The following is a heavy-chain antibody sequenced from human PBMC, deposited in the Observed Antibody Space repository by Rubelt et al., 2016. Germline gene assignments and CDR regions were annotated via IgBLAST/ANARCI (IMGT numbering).Heavy chain of an antibody. CDR2: IKSKTDGGTR. CDR1: GFTFSSYG. V-gene: IGHV3-15*07. J-gene: IGHJ4*02. CDR3: TTQFGYYYDSSGY. Sequence: VQLVESGGGVVQPGGSLRLSCAASGFTFSSYGMHWVRQAPGKGLEWVGRIKSKTDGGTRDYAAPVKGRFTISRDDSKNTLYLQMNSLKTEDTSVYYCTTQFGYYYDSSGYWGQGTLVTVSS. D-gene: IGHD3-22*01.